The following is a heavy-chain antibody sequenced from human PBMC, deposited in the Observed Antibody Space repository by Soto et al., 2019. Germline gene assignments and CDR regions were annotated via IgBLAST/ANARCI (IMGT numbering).Heavy chain of an antibody. CDR3: ARDWGELERRYYYYGMDV. D-gene: IGHD1-1*01. CDR1: GGTFSSYA. J-gene: IGHJ6*02. CDR2: IIPIFGTA. V-gene: IGHV1-69*12. Sequence: QVQLVQSGAEVKKPGSSVKVSCKASGGTFSSYAISWVRQAPGQGLEWMGGIIPIFGTANYAQKFQGRVTITADESTSTAYRELSSLRCEDTAMYYCARDWGELERRYYYYGMDVWGQGTTVTVSS.